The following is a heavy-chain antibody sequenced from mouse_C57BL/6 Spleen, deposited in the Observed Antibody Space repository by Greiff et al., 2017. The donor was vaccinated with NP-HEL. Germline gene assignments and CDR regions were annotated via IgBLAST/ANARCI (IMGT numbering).Heavy chain of an antibody. CDR2: IYPGSGST. Sequence: QVQLQQPGAELVKPGASVKMSCKASGYTFTSYWITWVKQRPGQGLEWIGDIYPGSGSTNYNEKFKSKATLTVDTSSSTAYMQLSSRTSEDSAVYYCARESPMVTKFFDYWGQGTTLTVSS. J-gene: IGHJ2*01. D-gene: IGHD2-1*01. CDR3: ARESPMVTKFFDY. CDR1: GYTFTSYW. V-gene: IGHV1-55*01.